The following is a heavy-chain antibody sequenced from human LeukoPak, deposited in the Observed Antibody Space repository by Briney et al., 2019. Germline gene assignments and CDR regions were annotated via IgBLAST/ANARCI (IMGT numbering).Heavy chain of an antibody. CDR1: GYTFTGYY. V-gene: IGHV1-2*06. Sequence: ASVKVSCKASGYTFTGYYMHWVRQAPGQGLEWMGRINPNSGDTSYAQKFQGRVTMTRDTSISAAYMELSSLRSEDTAVYYCASGRRKHSGYDSDYYYYGMDVWGQGTTVTVSS. CDR3: ASGRRKHSGYDSDYYYYGMDV. J-gene: IGHJ6*02. D-gene: IGHD5-12*01. CDR2: INPNSGDT.